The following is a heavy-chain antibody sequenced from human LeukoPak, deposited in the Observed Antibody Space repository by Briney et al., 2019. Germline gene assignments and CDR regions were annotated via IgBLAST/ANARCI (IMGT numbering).Heavy chain of an antibody. Sequence: QPGGSLRLSRAASGFTFSSYWMSWVRQAPGKGLEWVTNINQDGSEKYYVDSVKGRFTISRDNAKNSLYLQMDSLRAEDTAVYYCARLSIWRLDYWGQGTLVTVSS. CDR2: INQDGSEK. V-gene: IGHV3-7*05. D-gene: IGHD2-21*01. CDR3: ARLSIWRLDY. J-gene: IGHJ4*02. CDR1: GFTFSSYW.